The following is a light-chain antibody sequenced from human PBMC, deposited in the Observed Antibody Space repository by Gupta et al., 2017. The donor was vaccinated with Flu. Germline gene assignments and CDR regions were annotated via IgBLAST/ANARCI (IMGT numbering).Light chain of an antibody. CDR1: ESVQCVY. J-gene: IGKJ4*01. CDR3: QHYSMFP. Sequence: SPGHMSWSKGDGATRSCRDRESVQCVYLDWQQQKPGQAPRIIIYGTDRRDAAGNVRFVGGGSGSDFTLTSRRREDADFDEYYNQHYSMFPFGRGTKVDIK. CDR2: GTD. V-gene: IGKV3-20*01.